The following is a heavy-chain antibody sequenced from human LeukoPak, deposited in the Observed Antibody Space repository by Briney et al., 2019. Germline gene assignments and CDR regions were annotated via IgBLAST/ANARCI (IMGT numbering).Heavy chain of an antibody. J-gene: IGHJ4*02. D-gene: IGHD3-22*01. Sequence: GGSLRLSCAASGFTFSRYWMFWVRQAPGKGLEWVSYISSSGSTRYYADPVKGRFTISRDNAKNSLYLQMNSLRAEDTAVYYCAREGSSSSGTSPLAYWGQGTLVTVSS. V-gene: IGHV3-48*04. CDR1: GFTFSRYW. CDR2: ISSSGSTR. CDR3: AREGSSSSGTSPLAY.